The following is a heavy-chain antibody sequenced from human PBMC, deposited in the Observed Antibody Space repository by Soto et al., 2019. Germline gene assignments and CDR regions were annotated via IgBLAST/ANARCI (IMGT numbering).Heavy chain of an antibody. CDR1: GFTFSSYG. CDR3: AKHRLAVAGYLHGMDV. Sequence: QVQLVESGGGVVQPGRSLRLSCAASGFTFSSYGMHWVRQAPGKGLEWVAVISHDGSNKYFADSVKGRFTISRANSQNTLYLQMNSLRAEDTAVYYCAKHRLAVAGYLHGMDVWGQGTTVTVSS. D-gene: IGHD6-19*01. CDR2: ISHDGSNK. V-gene: IGHV3-30*18. J-gene: IGHJ6*02.